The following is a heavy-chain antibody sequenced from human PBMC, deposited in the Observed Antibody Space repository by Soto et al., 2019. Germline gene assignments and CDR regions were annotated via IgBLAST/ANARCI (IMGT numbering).Heavy chain of an antibody. CDR2: IKQSGSET. CDR3: ARGYNIDY. D-gene: IGHD5-18*01. Sequence: EVQLVESGGGLVQPGGSLRLSCAASGFTFSSYWMTWVRQAPGKGLEWVANIKQSGSETYYVDSVKGRFTISRDDAKNSLYLQMNTLRAEDTAVYYCARGYNIDYWGQWTLVTVSS. CDR1: GFTFSSYW. V-gene: IGHV3-7*03. J-gene: IGHJ4*02.